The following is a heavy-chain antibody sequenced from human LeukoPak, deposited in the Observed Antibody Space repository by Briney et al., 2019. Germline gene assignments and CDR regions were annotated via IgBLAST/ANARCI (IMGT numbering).Heavy chain of an antibody. Sequence: PGGSLRLSCAASGFTFSTYWMIWLRQAPGNGLEWVANIKEDGSEKYYVDSVKGRFTISRGNAKNSLYLQMNSLRVEDTAVYYCARAPYGENYWGQGTLVTVSS. CDR2: IKEDGSEK. CDR1: GFTFSTYW. D-gene: IGHD4-17*01. J-gene: IGHJ4*02. CDR3: ARAPYGENY. V-gene: IGHV3-7*01.